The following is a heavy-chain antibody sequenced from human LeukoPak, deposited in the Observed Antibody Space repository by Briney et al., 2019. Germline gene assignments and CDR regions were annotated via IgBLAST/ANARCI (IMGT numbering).Heavy chain of an antibody. V-gene: IGHV1-2*06. J-gene: IGHJ6*03. CDR2: INPKSGGT. CDR1: GYTFIDYH. CDR3: VRDIDYYDSSGFGGGYYYYYYMDV. D-gene: IGHD3-22*01. Sequence: ASVKVSCKASGYTFIDYHLHWVRQAPGQGLEWMGRINPKSGGTNYAQKFQGRVTMTRDTSISTAYMELGSLRSDDTAVYFCVRDIDYYDSSGFGGGYYYYYYMDVWGRGTTVTVSS.